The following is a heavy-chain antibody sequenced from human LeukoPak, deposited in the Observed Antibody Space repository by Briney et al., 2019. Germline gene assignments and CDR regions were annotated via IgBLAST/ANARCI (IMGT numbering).Heavy chain of an antibody. V-gene: IGHV4-34*01. J-gene: IGHJ4*02. CDR3: ARSDSGYDPPDY. CDR2: INHSGST. Sequence: PSETLSLTCAVYGGSFSGYYWSWIRQPPGKRLEWIGEINHSGSTNYNPSLKSRVTISVDTSKNQFSLKLSSVTAADTAVYHCARSDSGYDPPDYWGQGTLVTVSS. CDR1: GGSFSGYY. D-gene: IGHD5-12*01.